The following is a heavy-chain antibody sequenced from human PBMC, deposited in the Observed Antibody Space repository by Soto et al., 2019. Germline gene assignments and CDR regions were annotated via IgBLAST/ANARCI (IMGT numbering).Heavy chain of an antibody. CDR2: IKSRTTGGTT. V-gene: IGHV3-15*07. Sequence: SCAASGFTFNNAWMNWVRQAPGKGLEWVGRIKSRTTGGTTDYAAPVKGRFTISRDDSKNTLYLQMNSLKTEDTAVYYCCDGMDVWGQGTTVTVSS. CDR1: GFTFNNAW. CDR3: CDGMDV. J-gene: IGHJ6*02.